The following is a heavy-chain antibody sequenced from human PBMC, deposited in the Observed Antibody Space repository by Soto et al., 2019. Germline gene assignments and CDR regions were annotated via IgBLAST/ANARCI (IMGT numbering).Heavy chain of an antibody. D-gene: IGHD2-15*01. CDR2: IYYSGST. Sequence: PSETLSLTCTGSCGSVSSGSYYWSWIRQPPGKGLEWIGYIYYSGSTNYNPSLKSRVTISVDTSKNQFSLKLSSVTAADTAVYYCARRGYGGNPYNWFDPWGQGTLVTVSS. CDR1: CGSVSSGSYY. CDR3: ARRGYGGNPYNWFDP. V-gene: IGHV4-61*01. J-gene: IGHJ5*02.